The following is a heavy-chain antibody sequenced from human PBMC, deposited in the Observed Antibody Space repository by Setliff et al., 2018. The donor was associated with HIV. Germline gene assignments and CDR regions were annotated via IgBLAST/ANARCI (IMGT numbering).Heavy chain of an antibody. CDR2: INHGGIT. Sequence: SETLSLTCAVYGGSFSGYYWSWIRQPPGKGLEWIGEINHGGITNYNPSLKSRVTISVDMSKNQYSLKLSSVTAADTAVYYCARNLGVAALGDDGQVDYYYYYMDVWGKGTTVTVSS. CDR1: GGSFSGYY. V-gene: IGHV4-34*01. J-gene: IGHJ6*03. D-gene: IGHD4-17*01. CDR3: ARNLGVAALGDDGQVDYYYYYMDV.